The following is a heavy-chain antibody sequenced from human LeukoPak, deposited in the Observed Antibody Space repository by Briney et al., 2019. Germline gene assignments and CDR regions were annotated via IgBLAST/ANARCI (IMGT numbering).Heavy chain of an antibody. J-gene: IGHJ4*02. CDR1: GFTFSTYA. CDR2: INSNGDEI. D-gene: IGHD6-6*01. V-gene: IGHV3-23*01. CDR3: ANWIGSSSRDY. Sequence: GGSLRLSCAASGFTFSTYAMTWVRQAPGRGLEWVSGINSNGDEIYYADSVRGRFTISRDNSNNALYLQMDSLRTEDTAVYYCANWIGSSSRDYWGQGTLVTVSS.